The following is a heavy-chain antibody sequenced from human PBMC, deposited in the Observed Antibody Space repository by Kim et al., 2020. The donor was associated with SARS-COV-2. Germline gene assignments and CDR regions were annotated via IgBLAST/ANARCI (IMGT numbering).Heavy chain of an antibody. Sequence: SETLSLTCDVYGGSFSDYYGSWFRQPPGKTLEWIGDINRSGATTYNPSLESRVTISLDTAKNHFSLRLSSVTAADMGVYYCARAKDYGWANEWGQGTLVTDSS. J-gene: IGHJ4*02. D-gene: IGHD3-10*01. V-gene: IGHV4-34*01. CDR2: INRSGAT. CDR1: GGSFSDYY. CDR3: ARAKDYGWANE.